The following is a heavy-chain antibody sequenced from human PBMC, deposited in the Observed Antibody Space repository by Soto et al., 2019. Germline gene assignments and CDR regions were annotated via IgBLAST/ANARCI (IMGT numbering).Heavy chain of an antibody. V-gene: IGHV4-30-4*08. Sequence: LSLTCTVSGGSISSGGYCWTWIRQRPGKALEWIGHICHSGTIYYNPSLRSRVLISVDTSKNQFSLKLSSVTAADTAVYYCARRGSGSYSDYWGQGTLVTVSS. CDR3: ARRGSGSYSDY. CDR1: GGSISSGGYC. D-gene: IGHD3-10*01. CDR2: ICHSGTI. J-gene: IGHJ4*02.